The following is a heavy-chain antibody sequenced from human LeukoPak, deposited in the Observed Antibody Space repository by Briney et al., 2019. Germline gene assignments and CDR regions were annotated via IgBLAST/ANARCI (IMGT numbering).Heavy chain of an antibody. CDR3: ARWRWLQGAVDY. CDR2: TYSGGST. CDR1: GFTVSSSY. D-gene: IGHD5-24*01. V-gene: IGHV3-53*01. Sequence: GESLQISCAASGFTVSSSYMSWVRQAPGKGLEWVSVTYSGGSTYYADSVKGRFTISRDNSKNTLYLQMNSLRAEDTAVYYCARWRWLQGAVDYWGQGTLVTVSS. J-gene: IGHJ4*02.